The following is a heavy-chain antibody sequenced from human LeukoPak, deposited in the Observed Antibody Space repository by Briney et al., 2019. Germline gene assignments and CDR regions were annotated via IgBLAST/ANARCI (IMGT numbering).Heavy chain of an antibody. CDR2: ITSSGRNT. Sequence: GGSLRLSCAASGFNFNDAAMTWVRQAPGKGLEWVSLITSSGRNTYYTDSVRGQFTISRDNSKNTLSLQMNSLRVEDTAMYYCAKDIQLSAWGPGTMVTVSS. V-gene: IGHV3-23*01. CDR1: GFNFNDAA. J-gene: IGHJ3*01. D-gene: IGHD5-24*01. CDR3: AKDIQLSA.